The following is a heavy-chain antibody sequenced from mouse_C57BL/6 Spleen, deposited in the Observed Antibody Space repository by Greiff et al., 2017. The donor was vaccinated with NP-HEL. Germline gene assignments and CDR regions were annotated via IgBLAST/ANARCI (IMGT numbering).Heavy chain of an antibody. Sequence: VQLQQSGAELVMPGASVKLSCKASGYTFTSYWMHWVKQRPGQGLEWIGEIDPSDSYTNYNQKFKGKSTLTVDKSSSTAYMQLSSLTSEDSAVYYCARVGDYRWAYWGQGTLVTVSA. CDR3: ARVGDYRWAY. J-gene: IGHJ3*01. D-gene: IGHD2-14*01. V-gene: IGHV1-69*01. CDR2: IDPSDSYT. CDR1: GYTFTSYW.